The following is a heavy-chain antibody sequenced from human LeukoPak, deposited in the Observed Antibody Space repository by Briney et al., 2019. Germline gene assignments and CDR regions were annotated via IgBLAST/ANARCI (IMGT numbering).Heavy chain of an antibody. V-gene: IGHV3-7*03. D-gene: IGHD3-10*02. CDR1: GFTLSSYW. Sequence: GGSLRLSCAASGFTLSSYWMSWVRQAPGKGLEWVANIKQDGSEKYYVDSVKGRFTISRDNAKNSLYLQMNSLRAEDTAVYYCARDVLDYWGQGTLVTVSS. CDR3: ARDVLDY. J-gene: IGHJ4*02. CDR2: IKQDGSEK.